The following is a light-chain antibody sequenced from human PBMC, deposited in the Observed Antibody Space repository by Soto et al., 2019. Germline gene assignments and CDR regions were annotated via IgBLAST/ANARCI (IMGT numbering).Light chain of an antibody. Sequence: TQSQGTLSVSPGERATLSCLASQSVSSNLAWYQQKPGQAPRLLIYDASSRATGIPDRFSGGGSGTDFTLTISRLEPEDFAVYYCQQFSSYPLTFGGGTKVDI. J-gene: IGKJ4*01. CDR2: DAS. CDR3: QQFSSYPLT. CDR1: QSVSSN. V-gene: IGKV3-20*01.